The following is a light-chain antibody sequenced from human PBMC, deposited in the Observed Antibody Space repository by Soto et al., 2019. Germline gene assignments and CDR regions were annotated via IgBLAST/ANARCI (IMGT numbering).Light chain of an antibody. Sequence: DIQMTQSPSTLSASVGDRVTITCRASQSISSWLAWYQQKPGKAPKLLIYKASSLESGVPSRFSDSGSGAELTLTICTLQPDDFDNYYWQQYNSYPYTFGQGTKLEIK. CDR3: QQYNSYPYT. CDR1: QSISSW. V-gene: IGKV1-5*03. CDR2: KAS. J-gene: IGKJ2*01.